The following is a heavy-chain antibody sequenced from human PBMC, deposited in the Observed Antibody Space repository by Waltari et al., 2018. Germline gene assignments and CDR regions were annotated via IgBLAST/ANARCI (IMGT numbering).Heavy chain of an antibody. V-gene: IGHV4-34*01. CDR2: INHSGST. Sequence: QVQLQQWGAGLLKPSETLSLTCAVYGGSFSGYYWSWIRQPPGKGLEWIGEINHSGSTNYNPSLKSRVTISVDTSKNQFSLKLSSVTAADTAVYYCARGWTIFGVALGAFDIWGQGTMVTVSS. CDR3: ARGWTIFGVALGAFDI. J-gene: IGHJ3*02. CDR1: GGSFSGYY. D-gene: IGHD3-3*01.